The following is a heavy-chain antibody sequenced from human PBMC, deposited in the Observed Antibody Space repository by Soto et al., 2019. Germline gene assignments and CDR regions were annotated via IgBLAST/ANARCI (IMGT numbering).Heavy chain of an antibody. CDR2: VSGGSGVT. CDR1: GFSFSTYG. D-gene: IGHD1-1*01. CDR3: AKWNGYGDY. J-gene: IGHJ4*02. V-gene: IGHV3-23*01. Sequence: EVQLLESGGGLVQPGGSLRLSCAVSGFSFSTYGVTWVRQAPGKGLEWVSGVSGGSGVTHYADSVKGRFTITGDNSKNTVYLHMNSLSGEDTAVYYCAKWNGYGDYWGQGTLVTVSS.